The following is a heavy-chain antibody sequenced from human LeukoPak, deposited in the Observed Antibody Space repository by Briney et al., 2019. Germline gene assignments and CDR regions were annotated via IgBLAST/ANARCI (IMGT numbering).Heavy chain of an antibody. Sequence: SESLSLTCIVSGGSINSDYRIWIRQPPGKGLEWIGNVFHTGNTNYSPSLRSRVTISLDTSKNQFSLSLRSVTAADTAVYFCARATVTHDFWSGYPSYFDSWGQGNLVTVSS. V-gene: IGHV4-59*01. J-gene: IGHJ4*02. CDR3: ARATVTHDFWSGYPSYFDS. D-gene: IGHD3-3*01. CDR2: VFHTGNT. CDR1: GGSINSDY.